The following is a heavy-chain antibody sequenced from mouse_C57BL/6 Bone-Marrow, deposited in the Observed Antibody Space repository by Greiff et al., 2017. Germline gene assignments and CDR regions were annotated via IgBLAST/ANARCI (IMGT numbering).Heavy chain of an antibody. D-gene: IGHD2-3*01. CDR2: ISYDGSN. CDR1: GYSITSGYY. J-gene: IGHJ3*01. V-gene: IGHV3-6*01. CDR3: ARDDGYSAWFAY. Sequence: EVKLMESGPGLVKPSQSLSLTCSVTGYSITSGYYWNWIRQFPGNKLEWMGYISYDGSNNYNPSLKNRISITRDTSKNQFFLKLNSVTTEDTATYDCARDDGYSAWFAYWGQGTLVTVSA.